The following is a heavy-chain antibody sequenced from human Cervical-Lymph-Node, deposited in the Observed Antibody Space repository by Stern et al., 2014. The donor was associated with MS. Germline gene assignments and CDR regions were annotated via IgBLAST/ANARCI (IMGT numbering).Heavy chain of an antibody. CDR3: AAEGEYIRSGIYHYTGMDV. J-gene: IGHJ6*02. CDR1: GFTFLSSA. D-gene: IGHD3-10*01. V-gene: IGHV1-58*02. CDR2: ILVGRADT. Sequence: QMQLVQSGPEVKRPGTSVRVSCKASGFTFLSSAMQWVRQARGKRLAGIGFILVGRADTRDAQKCHYRVTISRDMSTSTVNMELSSLRSEDTAVYYCAAEGEYIRSGIYHYTGMDVWGQGTTVTVSS.